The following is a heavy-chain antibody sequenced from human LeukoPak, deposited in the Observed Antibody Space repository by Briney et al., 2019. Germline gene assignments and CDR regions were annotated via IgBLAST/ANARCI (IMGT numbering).Heavy chain of an antibody. V-gene: IGHV3-7*01. CDR1: GFTFSIYW. D-gene: IGHD2-8*02. Sequence: GGSLRLSCAAAGFTFSIYWMSWVRQAPGKGLEWVASMKGDGSVKHFLDSVEGRFTISRDNAKNSLYLQMSSLRDEDTAVYYCVTRYCSVGVCYLNYWGQGTLVTVSS. CDR2: MKGDGSVK. CDR3: VTRYCSVGVCYLNY. J-gene: IGHJ4*02.